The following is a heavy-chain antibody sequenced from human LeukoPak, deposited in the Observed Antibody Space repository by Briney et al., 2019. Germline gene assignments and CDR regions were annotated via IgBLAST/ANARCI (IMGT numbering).Heavy chain of an antibody. CDR3: ARRSGWLYLLAF. J-gene: IGHJ4*02. Sequence: PGGSLRLSCAASGFTFSSHSMNWVRQAPGKGLEWVSSISSGGNSIYYADSLKGRFTISRDNAKNSLYLQMNSLRAEDTAVYYCARRSGWLYLLAFCGQGTLVTVSS. D-gene: IGHD6-19*01. CDR2: ISSGGNSI. CDR1: GFTFSSHS. V-gene: IGHV3-21*01.